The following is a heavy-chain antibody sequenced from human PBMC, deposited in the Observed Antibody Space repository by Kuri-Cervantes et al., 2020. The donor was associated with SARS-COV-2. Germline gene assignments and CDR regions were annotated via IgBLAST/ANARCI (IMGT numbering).Heavy chain of an antibody. V-gene: IGHV1-69*13. D-gene: IGHD4-17*01. CDR2: IIPIFGTA. CDR1: GGTFSSYA. Sequence: SVKVSCKASGGTFSSYALSWVRQAPGQGLEWMGGIIPIFGTANYAQKFQGRVTITADESTSTAYMELSSLRSEDTAVYYCAFDYGDYDFRLYWGQGALGTVSS. J-gene: IGHJ4*02. CDR3: AFDYGDYDFRLY.